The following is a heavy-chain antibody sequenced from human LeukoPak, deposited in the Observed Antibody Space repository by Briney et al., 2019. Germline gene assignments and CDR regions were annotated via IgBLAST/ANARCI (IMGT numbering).Heavy chain of an antibody. CDR2: ISSSSSYI. J-gene: IGHJ4*02. Sequence: GGSLRLSCAASGFTFSSYSMNWVRQAPGKGLEWVSSISSSSSYIYYADSVKGRFTISRDNAKKSLYLQMNSLRAEDTAVYYCARNIVVVPAAPGIDYWGQGTLVTVSS. CDR3: ARNIVVVPAAPGIDY. CDR1: GFTFSSYS. D-gene: IGHD2-2*01. V-gene: IGHV3-21*01.